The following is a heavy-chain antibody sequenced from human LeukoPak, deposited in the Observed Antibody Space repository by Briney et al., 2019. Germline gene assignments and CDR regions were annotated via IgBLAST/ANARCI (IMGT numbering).Heavy chain of an antibody. CDR3: AREYYDILTESYYMDV. J-gene: IGHJ6*03. V-gene: IGHV3-74*01. D-gene: IGHD3-9*01. CDR1: GFTFSSYW. Sequence: PGGSLRLSCAASGFTFSSYWMHWVRQAPGKGLVWVSRINSDGSSTSYADSVKGQFTISRDNAKNTLYLQMNSLRAEDTAVYYCAREYYDILTESYYMDVWGKGTTVTISS. CDR2: INSDGSST.